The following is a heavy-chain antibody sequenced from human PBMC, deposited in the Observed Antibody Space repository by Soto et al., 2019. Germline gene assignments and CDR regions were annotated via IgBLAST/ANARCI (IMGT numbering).Heavy chain of an antibody. Sequence: ASVKVSCKASGYTFTDYYVHWLRQAPGQGLEWMGWINPKSGVTHHAQKFQGWVTLTRDTSVSTAYMELNRLKSDDTAVFFCARGVSGWSPFDVWGQGTLVTVSS. CDR2: INPKSGVT. V-gene: IGHV1-2*04. J-gene: IGHJ4*02. CDR3: ARGVSGWSPFDV. D-gene: IGHD6-19*01. CDR1: GYTFTDYY.